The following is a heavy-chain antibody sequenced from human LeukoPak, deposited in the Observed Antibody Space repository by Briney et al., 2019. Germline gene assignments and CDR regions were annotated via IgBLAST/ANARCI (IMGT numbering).Heavy chain of an antibody. Sequence: GASVKFACKAYGYRFTNYYMHWVRQAPGQGLEWMGIINPSGGGTSYSQNFQCRVTMARETSTCSVYMELSSLRSEDTAVYYCARGNYYDSSGYWSDNYYYGMDLWGQGTTVTVSS. CDR1: GYRFTNYY. CDR3: ARGNYYDSSGYWSDNYYYGMDL. V-gene: IGHV1-46*01. CDR2: INPSGGGT. D-gene: IGHD3-22*01. J-gene: IGHJ6*02.